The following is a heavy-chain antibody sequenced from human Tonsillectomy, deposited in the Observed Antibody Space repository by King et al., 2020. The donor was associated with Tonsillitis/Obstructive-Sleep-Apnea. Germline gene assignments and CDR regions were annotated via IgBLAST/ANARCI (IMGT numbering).Heavy chain of an antibody. J-gene: IGHJ3*02. CDR3: AKDRGFTYGPSDAFDI. CDR2: IWFDGSNK. CDR1: GFTFSTSG. Sequence: QLVESGGGVVPPGRSLRLSCAASGFTFSTSGMHWVRQAPGKGLEWVAGIWFDGSNKYYTDSVKGRFTSSRDNSKKTLYLQMNSLRAEDTAVYYCAKDRGFTYGPSDAFDIWGQGTMVTVSS. D-gene: IGHD5-18*01. V-gene: IGHV3-33*06.